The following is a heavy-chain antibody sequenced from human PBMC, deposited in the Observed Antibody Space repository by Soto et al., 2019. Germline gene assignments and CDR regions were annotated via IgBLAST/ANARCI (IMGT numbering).Heavy chain of an antibody. J-gene: IGHJ4*01. D-gene: IGHD6-19*01. CDR2: ISYAGSNK. CDR1: GFTFSSYG. V-gene: IGHV3-30*18. CDR3: AKDHISWWYPYYFDY. Sequence: QVQLVESGGGVVQPGRSLRLSCAASGFTFSSYGMHWFRQAPGKGLEWVAVISYAGSNKYYADSVKGRFTIYRDNSKNTLVLQMNRLRAEDTAVYYCAKDHISWWYPYYFDYWGQGTLGTVSS.